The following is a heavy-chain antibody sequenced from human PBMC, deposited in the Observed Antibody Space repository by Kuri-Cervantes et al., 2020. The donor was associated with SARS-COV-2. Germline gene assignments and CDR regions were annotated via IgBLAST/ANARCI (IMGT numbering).Heavy chain of an antibody. D-gene: IGHD6-13*01. CDR1: GFTFSSYA. CDR2: ISGSGGST. J-gene: IGHJ4*02. V-gene: IGHV3-23*01. CDR3: ARARIGYSSSWYYFDY. Sequence: GGSLRLSCAASGFTFSSYAMSWVRQAPGKGLEWVSAISGSGGSTYYADSVKGRFTISRDNAKNSLYLQMNSLRAEDTAVYYCARARIGYSSSWYYFDYWGQGTLVTVSS.